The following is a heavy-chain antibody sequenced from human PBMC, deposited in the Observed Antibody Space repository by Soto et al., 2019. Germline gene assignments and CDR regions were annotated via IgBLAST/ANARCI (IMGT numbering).Heavy chain of an antibody. Sequence: SVKVSCKASGYTFTGYYLHWVRQAPGQGLEWMGWINPNSGGTLYAETFQDSVTMTRDTSIRTAFMDLGRLTSDDTAVYYCARGGEDDAFDIWGQGTLVTVSS. CDR1: GYTFTGYY. CDR3: ARGGEDDAFDI. D-gene: IGHD3-16*01. V-gene: IGHV1-2*04. J-gene: IGHJ3*02. CDR2: INPNSGGT.